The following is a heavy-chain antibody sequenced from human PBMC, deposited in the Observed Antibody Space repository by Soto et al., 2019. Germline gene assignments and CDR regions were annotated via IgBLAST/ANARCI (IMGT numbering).Heavy chain of an antibody. J-gene: IGHJ3*02. CDR2: IWYDGSNK. CDR1: GFTFSSYG. CDR3: ARSFYGGKRLDSAFDI. Sequence: GGSLRLSCAASGFTFSSYGMHWVRQAPGKGLEWVAVIWYDGSNKYYADSVKGRFTISRDNSKNTLYLQMNSLRAEDTAVYYCARSFYGGKRLDSAFDIWGQGTMVTVSS. D-gene: IGHD4-17*01. V-gene: IGHV3-33*01.